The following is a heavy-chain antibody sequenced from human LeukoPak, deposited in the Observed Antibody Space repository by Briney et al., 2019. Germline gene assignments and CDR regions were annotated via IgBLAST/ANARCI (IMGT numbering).Heavy chain of an antibody. CDR3: ARDSPAVYCSSTSCYKYFFDY. D-gene: IGHD2-2*02. Sequence: GGSVRLSCAASGLTFSSYVMHWVRQAPGKGLEWVAVISYDGSNKYYADFVKGRFTISRDNSKNTVYLQMNSLRPEDTAVYYCARDSPAVYCSSTSCYKYFFDYWGQGTLVTVSS. J-gene: IGHJ4*02. CDR1: GLTFSSYV. CDR2: ISYDGSNK. V-gene: IGHV3-30-3*01.